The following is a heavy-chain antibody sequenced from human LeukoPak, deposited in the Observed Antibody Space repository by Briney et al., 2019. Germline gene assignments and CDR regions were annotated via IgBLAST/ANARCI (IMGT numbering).Heavy chain of an antibody. J-gene: IGHJ4*02. CDR2: IWYGGSNK. CDR1: GFTFSSYG. CDR3: AREADGYTSDY. Sequence: GGSLRLSCAASGFTFSSYGMHWVRQAPGKGLEWVAVIWYGGSNKYYADSVKGRFTISRDNSKNTLYLQMNSLRAEDTAVYYCAREADGYTSDYWGQGTLVTVSS. D-gene: IGHD5-24*01. V-gene: IGHV3-33*01.